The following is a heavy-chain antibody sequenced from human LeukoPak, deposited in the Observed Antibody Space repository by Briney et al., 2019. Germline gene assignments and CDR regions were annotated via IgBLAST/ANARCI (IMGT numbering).Heavy chain of an antibody. J-gene: IGHJ4*02. CDR2: ISGSSDSA. D-gene: IGHD3-22*01. CDR1: GFTIPNYA. V-gene: IGHV3-23*01. Sequence: PGGSLRLSCAASGFTIPNYALTWVRQTPGKGLEWVSTISGSSDSAYYADSVKGRFTISRDTSKNTMYLQMNSLRAEDTAVYYCARAPPNDYDSTGYYSTFDYWGQGTLVTVSS. CDR3: ARAPPNDYDSTGYYSTFDY.